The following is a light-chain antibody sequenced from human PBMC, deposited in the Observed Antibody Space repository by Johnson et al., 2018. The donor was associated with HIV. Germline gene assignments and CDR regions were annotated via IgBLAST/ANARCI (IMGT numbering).Light chain of an antibody. J-gene: IGLJ1*01. CDR2: ENN. CDR3: GTWDSSLSAYV. Sequence: QSVLTQPPSVSAAPGQKVTISCSGSSSNIGNNYVSWYQQLPGTAPELLIYENNKRPSGIPDRFSGSTSGPSATLGITGLQTGDEADYYCGTWDSSLSAYVFGTGTKVSVL. CDR1: SSNIGNNY. V-gene: IGLV1-51*02.